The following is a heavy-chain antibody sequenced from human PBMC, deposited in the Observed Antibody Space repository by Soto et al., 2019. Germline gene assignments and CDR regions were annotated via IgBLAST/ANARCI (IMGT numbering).Heavy chain of an antibody. CDR2: INPNSGGT. J-gene: IGHJ6*02. D-gene: IGHD6-13*01. Sequence: QVQLVQSGAEVKKPGASVKVSCKASGYTFTGYYMHWVRQAPGQGLEWMGWINPNSGGTNYAQKFQGWVAMTRDTSISTAYMELSRLRSDDTAVYYCAKGIAAVGTYYYYYGMDVWGQGTTVTVSS. CDR1: GYTFTGYY. CDR3: AKGIAAVGTYYYYYGMDV. V-gene: IGHV1-2*04.